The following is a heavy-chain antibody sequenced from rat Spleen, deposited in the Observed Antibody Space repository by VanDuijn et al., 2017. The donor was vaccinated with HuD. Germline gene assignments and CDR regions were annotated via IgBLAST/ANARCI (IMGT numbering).Heavy chain of an antibody. Sequence: EVQLVESGGGLVQPGRSLKLSCAASGFTFRDYGMAWVRQAPTKGLEWVASIGYDGSSTFYRDSVKGRFTISRDIANSTLYLRMNSLRSEDTATYYCTREETLYWYFDFWGPGTMVTVSS. D-gene: IGHD3-4*01. CDR3: TREETLYWYFDF. CDR1: GFTFRDYG. CDR2: IGYDGSST. V-gene: IGHV5-7*01. J-gene: IGHJ1*01.